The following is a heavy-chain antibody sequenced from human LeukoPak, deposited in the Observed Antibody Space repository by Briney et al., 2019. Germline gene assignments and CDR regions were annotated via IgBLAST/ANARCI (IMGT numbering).Heavy chain of an antibody. Sequence: GGSLRLSCEASGFTVSSNYMSWVRQAPGKGLEWVSIAYTGGSTYYTDSVKGRFTISRDNSDNTLCLQMNSLRAEDTAVYYCARTRGGASDAFDIWGQGTMVTVSS. CDR3: ARTRGGASDAFDI. D-gene: IGHD4-11*01. CDR1: GFTVSSNY. V-gene: IGHV3-66*01. CDR2: AYTGGST. J-gene: IGHJ3*02.